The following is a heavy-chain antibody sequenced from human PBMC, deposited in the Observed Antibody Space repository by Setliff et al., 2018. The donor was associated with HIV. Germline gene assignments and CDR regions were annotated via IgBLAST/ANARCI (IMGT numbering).Heavy chain of an antibody. CDR1: GDTFTTYV. D-gene: IGHD3-22*01. V-gene: IGHV1-69*05. Sequence: SVKVSCKGSGDTFTTYVVSWVRQAPGQGLEWMGGRSPIFSTTNYAQEFQGRVTITTDESTSRAYMELSSLRSEDTAVYYCAITSRGYSLHRGGAFDIWGQGTLVTVSS. CDR2: RSPIFSTT. J-gene: IGHJ3*02. CDR3: AITSRGYSLHRGGAFDI.